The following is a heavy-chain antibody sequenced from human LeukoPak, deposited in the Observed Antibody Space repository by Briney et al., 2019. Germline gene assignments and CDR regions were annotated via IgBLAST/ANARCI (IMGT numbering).Heavy chain of an antibody. J-gene: IGHJ5*02. CDR2: IYYSGST. CDR3: ARDGGYLNWFDP. Sequence: KASETLSLTCTVSGGSISSYYWSWIRQPPGKGLEWIGYIYYSGSTNYNPSLKSRVTISVDTSKNQFSLKLSSVTAADTAVYYCARDGGYLNWFDPWGQGTLVTVSS. CDR1: GGSISSYY. D-gene: IGHD6-13*01. V-gene: IGHV4-59*01.